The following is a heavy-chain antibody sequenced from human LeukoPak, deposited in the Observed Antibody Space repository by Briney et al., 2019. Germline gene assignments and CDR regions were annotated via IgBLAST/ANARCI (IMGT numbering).Heavy chain of an antibody. V-gene: IGHV3-23*01. J-gene: IGHJ4*02. CDR3: AKSVYSSGWSTFDY. CDR2: ISSSGGTT. D-gene: IGHD6-19*01. CDR1: GFTFNNYA. Sequence: GGSLRLSCAASGFTFNNYAMTWVRQAPGKGLEWVSGISSSGGTTYYADSVKGRFTISRDNSRNTLYLQMDSLRAEDTAIYYCAKSVYSSGWSTFDYWGQGTLVTVSS.